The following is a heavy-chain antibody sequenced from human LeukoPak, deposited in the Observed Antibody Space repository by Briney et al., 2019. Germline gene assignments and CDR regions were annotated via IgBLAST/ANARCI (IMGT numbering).Heavy chain of an antibody. CDR2: IKSKTDGGTT. CDR3: TTGLFLLGAFDI. CDR1: GFTFSNAW. J-gene: IGHJ3*02. Sequence: GGSLRLSCAASGFTFSNAWMSGGRPALGKGLGWVGRIKSKTDGGTTDYAAPVKGRFTISRDDSKNTLYLQMNSLKTEDTAVYYCTTGLFLLGAFDIWGQGTMVTVSS. V-gene: IGHV3-15*01. D-gene: IGHD1-26*01.